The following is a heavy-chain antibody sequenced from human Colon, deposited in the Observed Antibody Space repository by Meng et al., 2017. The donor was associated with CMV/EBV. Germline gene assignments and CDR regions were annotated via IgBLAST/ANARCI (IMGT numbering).Heavy chain of an antibody. D-gene: IGHD3-22*01. J-gene: IGHJ6*02. Sequence: GGSLRLSCAASGFTFDDYAMHWVRQGPGKGLEWVSGISWHSGKVDYADSVKGRFTISRDNAKNSLFLQMNSLRPEDTAFYYCVKDKGSGYNKEDWYGMDVWGHGTTVTVSS. CDR2: ISWHSGKV. V-gene: IGHV3-9*01. CDR3: VKDKGSGYNKEDWYGMDV. CDR1: GFTFDDYA.